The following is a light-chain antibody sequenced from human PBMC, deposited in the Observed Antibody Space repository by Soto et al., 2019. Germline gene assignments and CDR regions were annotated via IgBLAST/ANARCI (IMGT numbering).Light chain of an antibody. CDR2: AGS. V-gene: IGKV1-39*01. CDR1: QNIRDY. Sequence: DIQMTQSPSSLPASVGDTVTITCRASQNIRDYLNWYQPRPGKAPNLLIYAGSTLRGRVPSRFSGCGSGTDFPLTITGLQPEDSATYYCQRSHSTPYTFAQGTRL. J-gene: IGKJ2*01. CDR3: QRSHSTPYT.